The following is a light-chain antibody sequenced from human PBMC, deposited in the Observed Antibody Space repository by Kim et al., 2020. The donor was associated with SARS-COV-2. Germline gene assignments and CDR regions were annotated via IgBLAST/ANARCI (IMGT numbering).Light chain of an antibody. CDR3: EQYNGYPWT. CDR2: KAS. CDR1: QNINSW. J-gene: IGKJ1*01. Sequence: DTQMTQSPSTLSASVGDRITIACRASQNINSWLAWYQQKPGKDPKLLIYKASNLESGVTSRFSGTGSGTEFTLTISSLQPDDFATYYCEQYNGYPWTFGQGTKVDIK. V-gene: IGKV1-5*03.